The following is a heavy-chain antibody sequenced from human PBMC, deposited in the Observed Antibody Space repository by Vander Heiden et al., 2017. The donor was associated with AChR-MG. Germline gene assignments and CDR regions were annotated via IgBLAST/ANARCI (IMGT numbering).Heavy chain of an antibody. CDR2: TNPNSGGT. J-gene: IGHJ4*01. Sequence: QVQLVQSPAEVKKLGASGKVSSKASGQTFTSYYVHRVRQAPGQELVWMGWTNPNSGGTNYDQEFQDGVTTTRDTSINTAYMELSRLRSDDTAVYYCAGKQLRWVYYFDYWGHGTLVTVSS. D-gene: IGHD5-18*01. CDR1: GQTFTSYY. CDR3: AGKQLRWVYYFDY. V-gene: IGHV1-2*02.